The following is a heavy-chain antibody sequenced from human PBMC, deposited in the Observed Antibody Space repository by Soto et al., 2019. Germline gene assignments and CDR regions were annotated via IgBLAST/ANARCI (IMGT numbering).Heavy chain of an antibody. CDR1: GFTFRGYA. D-gene: IGHD3-22*01. CDR3: AKDFEYDSSGPWYFQH. Sequence: PGGSLRLSCAASGFTFRGYAMNWVRQAPGKGLEWVSVISGSGGSTYYADSVKGRFTISRDNSKNTLYLQMNSLRAEDTAVYYCAKDFEYDSSGPWYFQHWGQGTLVTVSS. J-gene: IGHJ1*01. CDR2: ISGSGGST. V-gene: IGHV3-23*01.